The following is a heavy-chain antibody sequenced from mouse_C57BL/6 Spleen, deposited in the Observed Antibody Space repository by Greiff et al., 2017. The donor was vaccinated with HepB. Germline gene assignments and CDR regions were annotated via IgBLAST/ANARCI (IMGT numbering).Heavy chain of an antibody. V-gene: IGHV1-18*01. Sequence: EVQLQQSGPELVKPGASVKIPCKASGYTFTDYNMDWVKQSHGKSLEWIGDINPNNGGTISHPKFKGKATLTVDKSSSTAYMELRSLTSEDTAGFYGARRRDSSGRFAYWGQGTLVTVAA. J-gene: IGHJ3*01. CDR2: INPNNGGT. CDR1: GYTFTDYN. D-gene: IGHD3-2*02. CDR3: ARRRDSSGRFAY.